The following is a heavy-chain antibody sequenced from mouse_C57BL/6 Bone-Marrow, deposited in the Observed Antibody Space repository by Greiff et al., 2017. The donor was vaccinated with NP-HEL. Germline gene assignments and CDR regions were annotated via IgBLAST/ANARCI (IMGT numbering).Heavy chain of an antibody. Sequence: VQLQQPGAELVKPGASVKMSCKASGYTFTSYWITWVKQRPGQGLEWIGDIYPGSGSTNYTEKFKSKATLTVDTSSSPAYIQLSSLTSEDAAVYDCARSGGYYGSAYWGQGTLVTVSA. V-gene: IGHV1-55*01. J-gene: IGHJ3*01. D-gene: IGHD2-2*01. CDR2: IYPGSGST. CDR3: ARSGGYYGSAY. CDR1: GYTFTSYW.